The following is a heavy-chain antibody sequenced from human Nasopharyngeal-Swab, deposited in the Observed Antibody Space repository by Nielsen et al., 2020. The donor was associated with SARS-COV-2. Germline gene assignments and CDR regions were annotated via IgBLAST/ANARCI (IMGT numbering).Heavy chain of an antibody. CDR1: GFTFSSYA. CDR3: ARDLGSYFDY. Sequence: GKSLKISCAASGFTFSSYAMHWVRQAPGKGLEWVALISYDGSNKYYADSVKGRFTISRDNSKNTLYLQMNSLRAEDTAVYYCARDLGSYFDYWGQGTLVTVSS. CDR2: ISYDGSNK. J-gene: IGHJ4*02. V-gene: IGHV3-30-3*01. D-gene: IGHD7-27*01.